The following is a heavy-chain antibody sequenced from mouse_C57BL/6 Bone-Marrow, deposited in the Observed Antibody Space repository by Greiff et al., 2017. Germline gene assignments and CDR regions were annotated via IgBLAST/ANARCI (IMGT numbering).Heavy chain of an antibody. J-gene: IGHJ3*01. CDR1: GFTFSSYA. V-gene: IGHV5-4*01. D-gene: IGHD1-1*01. CDR2: ISDGGSYT. CDR3: ARDRHYYGSSWFAY. Sequence: EVQVVESGGGLVKPGGSLKLSCAASGFTFSSYAMSWVRQTPEKRLEWVATISDGGSYTYYPDNVKGRFTISRDNAKNNLYLQMSHLKSEDTAMYYCARDRHYYGSSWFAYWGQGTLVTVSA.